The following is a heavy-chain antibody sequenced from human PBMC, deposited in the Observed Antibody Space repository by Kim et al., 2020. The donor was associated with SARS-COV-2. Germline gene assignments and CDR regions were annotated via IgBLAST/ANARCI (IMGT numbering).Heavy chain of an antibody. D-gene: IGHD1-1*01. CDR2: ISGSGGST. V-gene: IGHV3-23*01. Sequence: GGSLRLSCAASGFTFSSYAMSWVRQAPGKGLEWVSAISGSGGSTYYADSVKGRFTISRDNSKNTLYLQMNSLRAEDTAVYYCAKEYNWNPGILKLDGWFDPWGQGTLVTVSS. CDR3: AKEYNWNPGILKLDGWFDP. J-gene: IGHJ5*02. CDR1: GFTFSSYA.